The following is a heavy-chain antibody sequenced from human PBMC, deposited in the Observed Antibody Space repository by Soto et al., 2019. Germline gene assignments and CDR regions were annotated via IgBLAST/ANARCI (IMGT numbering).Heavy chain of an antibody. CDR1: GFTFRSFT. Sequence: LRLSCAASGFTFRSFTMNWVRQAPWKGLEWVSTISSNSAYIYYTDALRGRFTISRDNAKNSLHLQMNSLRAEDTAVYYCTRDASRDSSARGWFDPWGPGTLVTVSS. V-gene: IGHV3-21*01. J-gene: IGHJ5*02. CDR3: TRDASRDSSARGWFDP. D-gene: IGHD6-13*01. CDR2: ISSNSAYI.